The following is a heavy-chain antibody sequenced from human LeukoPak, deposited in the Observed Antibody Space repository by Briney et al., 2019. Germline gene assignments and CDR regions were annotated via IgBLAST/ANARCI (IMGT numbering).Heavy chain of an antibody. D-gene: IGHD6-13*01. CDR2: ISGRGDST. CDR3: ARIPIAAGAYYFDY. CDR1: GGTFSSYA. V-gene: IGHV3-23*01. J-gene: IGHJ4*02. Sequence: GASVKVSCKASGGTFSSYAMSWVRQAPGEGLEWVSTISGRGDSTYYADSVKGRFTISRDNSKNTLYLQMHSLRAEDTAVYYCARIPIAAGAYYFDYWGQGTLVTVSS.